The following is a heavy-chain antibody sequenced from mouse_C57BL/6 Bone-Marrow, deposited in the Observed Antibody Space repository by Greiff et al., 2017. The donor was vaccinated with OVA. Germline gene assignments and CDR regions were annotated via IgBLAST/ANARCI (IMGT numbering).Heavy chain of an antibody. J-gene: IGHJ4*01. Sequence: EVKLMESGGGLVQPGGSLKLSCAASGFTFSDYGMAWVRQAPRKGPEWVAFISNLAYSIYYADTVTGRFTISRENAKNTLYLEMSSLRSEDTAMYYCARLGLLRRYYAMDDWGQGTSVTVSS. V-gene: IGHV5-15*01. D-gene: IGHD1-1*01. CDR1: GFTFSDYG. CDR3: ARLGLLRRYYAMDD. CDR2: ISNLAYSI.